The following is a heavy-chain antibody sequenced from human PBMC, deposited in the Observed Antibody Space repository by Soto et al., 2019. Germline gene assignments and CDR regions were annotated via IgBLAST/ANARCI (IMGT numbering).Heavy chain of an antibody. J-gene: IGHJ4*02. V-gene: IGHV1-18*04. CDR1: GYTFTSYG. CDR2: ISAYTGNR. D-gene: IGHD6-6*01. CDR3: ARVLLAARVED. Sequence: ASVKVSCYASGYTFTSYGISWVRQAPGQGHERIGWISAYTGNRNYAQKLEGRVPMTTDTSTSTAYRELRSLRPDDTAAYYCARVLLAARVEDCGQGTLVTV.